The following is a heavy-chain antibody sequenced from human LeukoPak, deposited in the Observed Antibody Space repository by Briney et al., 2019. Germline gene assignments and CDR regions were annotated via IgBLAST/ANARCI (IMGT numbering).Heavy chain of an antibody. CDR1: GVSFSGYY. Sequence: PSETLSLTCAVYGVSFSGYYWSWIRQPPGKGLEWIGEINHSGSTNYNPSLKSRVTISVDTSKNQFSLKLSSVTAADTAVYYCARVAVDSSEYFDYWGQGTLVTVSS. J-gene: IGHJ4*02. D-gene: IGHD3-22*01. V-gene: IGHV4-34*01. CDR3: ARVAVDSSEYFDY. CDR2: INHSGST.